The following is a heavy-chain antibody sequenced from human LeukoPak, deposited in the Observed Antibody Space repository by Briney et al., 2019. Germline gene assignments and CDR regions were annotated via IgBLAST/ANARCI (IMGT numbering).Heavy chain of an antibody. D-gene: IGHD3-10*01. CDR2: IYSGGST. V-gene: IGHV3-66*01. J-gene: IGHJ4*02. CDR1: GFTVSSNY. Sequence: QSGGSLRLSCAASGFTVSSNYMSWVRQAPGKGLEWVSVIYSGGSTYYADSVKGRFTISRDNSKNTLYLQMNSLRAEDTAVYYCVYGSGSYYRGYFDYWGQGTLVTVSS. CDR3: VYGSGSYYRGYFDY.